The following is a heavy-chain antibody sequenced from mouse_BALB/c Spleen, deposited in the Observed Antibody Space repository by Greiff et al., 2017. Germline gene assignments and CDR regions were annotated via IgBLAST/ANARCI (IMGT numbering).Heavy chain of an antibody. CDR1: GFNIKDYY. CDR2: IDPENGNT. J-gene: IGHJ2*01. Sequence: EVQLQQSGAELVRPGALVKLSCKASGFNIKDYYIHWVKQRPEQGLEWIGWIDPENGNTIYDPKFQGKASITADTSSNTAYLQLSSLTSEDTAVYYCARRYESGFDYWGQGTTLTVSS. V-gene: IGHV14-1*02. D-gene: IGHD2-14*01. CDR3: ARRYESGFDY.